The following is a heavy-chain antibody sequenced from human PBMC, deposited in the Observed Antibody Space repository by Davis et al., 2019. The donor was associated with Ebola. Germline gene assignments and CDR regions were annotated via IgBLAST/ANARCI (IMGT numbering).Heavy chain of an antibody. Sequence: HTGGSLRLSCAASGFTFSSYWMHWVRQAPGKGLVWVSRINSDGSSTSYADSVKGRFTISRDNSKNTLYLQMNSLRAEDTAVYYCAKGMGTYYYYGMDVWGQGTTVTVSS. J-gene: IGHJ6*02. V-gene: IGHV3-74*01. CDR3: AKGMGTYYYYGMDV. CDR2: INSDGSST. CDR1: GFTFSSYW. D-gene: IGHD5-24*01.